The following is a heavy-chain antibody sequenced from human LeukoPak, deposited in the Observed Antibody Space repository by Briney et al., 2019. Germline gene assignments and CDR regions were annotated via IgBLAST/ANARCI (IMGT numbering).Heavy chain of an antibody. CDR1: GGSFSVYY. J-gene: IGHJ3*02. D-gene: IGHD2-15*01. Sequence: SETLSLTCAVYGGSFSVYYWSWIRQPPGKGLEWIGEINHSGSTNYNPSLKSRVTMSVDTSKNQFSLKLSSVTAADTAVYYCARDRPGYCSGGSCYFLGDAFDIWGQGTMVTVSS. CDR3: ARDRPGYCSGGSCYFLGDAFDI. V-gene: IGHV4-34*01. CDR2: INHSGST.